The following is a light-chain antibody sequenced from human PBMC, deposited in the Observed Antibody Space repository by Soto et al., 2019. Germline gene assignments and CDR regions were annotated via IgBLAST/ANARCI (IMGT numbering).Light chain of an antibody. CDR3: QKYNNVPAT. V-gene: IGKV1-27*01. CDR1: QGISNS. CDR2: AAS. J-gene: IGKJ5*01. Sequence: DIQMTQSPSSLSASVGDRVTITCRASQGISNSLAWYQQKPGKVPKLLIYAASTLQLGVPSRFSGSGSGTDFTLTISSLQPEDVATYYCQKYNNVPATFGLGTRLENK.